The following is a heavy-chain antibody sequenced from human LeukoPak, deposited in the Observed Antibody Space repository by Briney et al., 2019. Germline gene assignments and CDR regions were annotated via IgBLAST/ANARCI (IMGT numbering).Heavy chain of an antibody. CDR3: ARRAPGKLAADY. CDR2: INWNGGST. D-gene: IGHD1-1*01. V-gene: IGHV3-20*04. CDR1: GFTFDDYG. Sequence: PGGSLRLSCAASGFTFDDYGMSWVRQAPGKGLEWVSGINWNGGSTGYADSVKGRFTISRDNAKNSLYLQMNSLRSDDTAMYYCARRAPGKLAADYWGQGTLVTVSS. J-gene: IGHJ4*02.